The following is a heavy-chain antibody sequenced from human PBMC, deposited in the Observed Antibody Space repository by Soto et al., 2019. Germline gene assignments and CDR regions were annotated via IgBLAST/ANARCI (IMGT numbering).Heavy chain of an antibody. CDR2: ISYEGSTK. CDR1: GFTFSNFG. Sequence: PGGSLRLSCAASGFTFSNFGMQWVRQAPGKGLEWVGVISYEGSTKYYADSVKGRFTLSRDNSKNTLYLQMNTLRAEDTAVYYCAKETSEYSSNWYFAYWGQGSLVTVSS. J-gene: IGHJ4*02. D-gene: IGHD6-13*01. CDR3: AKETSEYSSNWYFAY. V-gene: IGHV3-30*18.